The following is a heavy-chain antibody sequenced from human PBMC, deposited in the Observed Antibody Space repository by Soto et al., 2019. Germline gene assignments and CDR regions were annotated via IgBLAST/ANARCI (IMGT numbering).Heavy chain of an antibody. Sequence: QVQLVQSGAEVKKPGSSVKVSCKTSGGTFRNDIITWVRQAPGQGLEWIGRIIPLLDTTNYAQSIQGRVTITAEKPTSTTXMALNSLRSEATAVYFCVGNSPIGSTFSGYDGIDYWGQGALVTVSS. CDR2: IIPLLDTT. D-gene: IGHD5-12*01. V-gene: IGHV1-69*08. CDR3: VGNSPIGSTFSGYDGIDY. CDR1: GGTFRNDI. J-gene: IGHJ4*02.